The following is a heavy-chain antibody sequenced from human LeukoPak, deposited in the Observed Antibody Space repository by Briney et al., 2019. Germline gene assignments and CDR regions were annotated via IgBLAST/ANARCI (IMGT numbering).Heavy chain of an antibody. Sequence: GSSVKVSCKASGGTFSSYAISWVRQAPGQGLEWMGRIIPIFGTANYAQKFQGRVTITTDESTSTAYMELSSLRSEDTAVYYCASDRRYYDFSGRAEYFQHWGQGTLVTVSS. V-gene: IGHV1-69*05. D-gene: IGHD3-3*01. CDR3: ASDRRYYDFSGRAEYFQH. J-gene: IGHJ1*01. CDR1: GGTFSSYA. CDR2: IIPIFGTA.